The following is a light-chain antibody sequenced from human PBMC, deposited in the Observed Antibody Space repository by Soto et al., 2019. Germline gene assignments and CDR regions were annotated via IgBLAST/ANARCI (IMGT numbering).Light chain of an antibody. V-gene: IGKV4-1*01. CDR3: KQYSETPWP. CDR2: WAS. Sequence: ISLFPQSLAVSLGERATINCKSSQSVLYSFNNKNYLAWYQQKPGQPPKLLIHWASNREFGVPDRISGSGSGTDFTLTISSLQTEDVVVYYCKQYSETPWPFGQGTKVAIK. CDR1: QSVLYSFNNKNY. J-gene: IGKJ1*01.